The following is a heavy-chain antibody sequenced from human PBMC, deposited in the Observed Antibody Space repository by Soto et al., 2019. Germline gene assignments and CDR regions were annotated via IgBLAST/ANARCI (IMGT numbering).Heavy chain of an antibody. V-gene: IGHV3-23*01. CDR3: AKNQEWELPMVIDF. J-gene: IGHJ4*02. D-gene: IGHD1-26*01. Sequence: PGGSLRLSCATSGLTVSNYAMSWVRQAPGGGLEWVSSMSGSSSTTYYADSVRGRFTISRDRSKNTLYLQMSSLRAEDTALYYCAKNQEWELPMVIDFWGQGTMVTV. CDR1: GLTVSNYA. CDR2: MSGSSSTT.